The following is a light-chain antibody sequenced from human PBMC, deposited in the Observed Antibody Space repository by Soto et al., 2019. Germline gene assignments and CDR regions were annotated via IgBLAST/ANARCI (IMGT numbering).Light chain of an antibody. CDR3: MQALQTPLT. CDR2: LGS. Sequence: EIVMTQSPLSLPVTPGEPSSMSCRSSLRVLHSNVNNYLDWYLQKPGQSPQLLIFLGSYRAPGVPDRFSGSGSGTDFTLKISRVEAEDVGLYYCMQALQTPLTFGQGTRLEIK. V-gene: IGKV2-28*01. CDR1: LRVLHSNVNNY. J-gene: IGKJ5*01.